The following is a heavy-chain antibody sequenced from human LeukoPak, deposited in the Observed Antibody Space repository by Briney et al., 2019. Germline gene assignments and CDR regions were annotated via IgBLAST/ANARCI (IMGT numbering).Heavy chain of an antibody. CDR3: ATFFGGY. Sequence: GGSLRLSCAASGFTFSSSWMHWVRQVPGKGLVWVSRINNDGSSTIYADSVKGRFTISRDNAKNTLYLQMNSLRAEDTAVYYCATFFGGYWGQGTLVTVSS. CDR2: INNDGSST. J-gene: IGHJ4*02. V-gene: IGHV3-74*01. CDR1: GFTFSSSW. D-gene: IGHD3-16*01.